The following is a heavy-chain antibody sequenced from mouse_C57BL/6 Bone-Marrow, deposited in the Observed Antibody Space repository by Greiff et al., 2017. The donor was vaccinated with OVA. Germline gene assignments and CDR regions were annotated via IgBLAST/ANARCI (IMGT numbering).Heavy chain of an antibody. CDR2: IDPANGNT. Sequence: VQLQQSVAELVRPGASVKLSCTASGFNIKNTYMHWVKQRPEQGLEWIGRIDPANGNTKYAPKFQGKATITADTSSNTAYLQLSSLTSEDTAIYYCARSPYYGSSYGYYAMDYWGQGTSVTVSS. CDR3: ARSPYYGSSYGYYAMDY. V-gene: IGHV14-3*01. J-gene: IGHJ4*01. CDR1: GFNIKNTY. D-gene: IGHD1-1*01.